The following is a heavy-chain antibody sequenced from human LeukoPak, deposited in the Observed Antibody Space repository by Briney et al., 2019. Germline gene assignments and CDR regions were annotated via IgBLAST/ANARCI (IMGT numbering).Heavy chain of an antibody. CDR1: GFTFSSYA. D-gene: IGHD6-13*01. CDR3: AKDPRSSSWYGILDY. Sequence: PGGTLRLSCAASGFTFSSYAMSWVRQAPGKGLEWVSAISGSGGSTYYADSVKGRFTISRDNSKNTLYLQMNSLRAEDTAVYYCAKDPRSSSWYGILDYWGQGTLVTVSS. J-gene: IGHJ4*02. V-gene: IGHV3-23*01. CDR2: ISGSGGST.